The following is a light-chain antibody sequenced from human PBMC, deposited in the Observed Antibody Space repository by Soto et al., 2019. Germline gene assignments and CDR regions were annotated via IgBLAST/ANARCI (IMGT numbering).Light chain of an antibody. CDR1: QTVSSK. V-gene: IGKV3D-15*01. CDR2: DTS. Sequence: IVLTQSPATLSSSPGERATLSCRASQTVSSKLAWYQHKPGQAPRLLIYDTSNRATGIPARFSGSGSGTEFTLTISSLQSEDFAVYYCQQYNNWPITFGQGTRLEIK. J-gene: IGKJ5*01. CDR3: QQYNNWPIT.